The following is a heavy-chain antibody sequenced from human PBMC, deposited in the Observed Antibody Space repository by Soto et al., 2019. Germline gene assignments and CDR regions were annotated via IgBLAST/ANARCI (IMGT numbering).Heavy chain of an antibody. D-gene: IGHD2-2*01. CDR3: APMPPRIEVPVLPIRP. Sequence: SETLSLTCAISGGSVSSTNWWSWVRHSPGKGLEWIGDIYHIGSTNYNPSLRGRVTISVDKSNNQFSLTLKEVPAGHTAVFYCAPMPPRIEVPVLPIRPGAQGTPATVSS. V-gene: IGHV4-4*02. CDR2: IYHIGST. J-gene: IGHJ5*02. CDR1: GGSVSSTNW.